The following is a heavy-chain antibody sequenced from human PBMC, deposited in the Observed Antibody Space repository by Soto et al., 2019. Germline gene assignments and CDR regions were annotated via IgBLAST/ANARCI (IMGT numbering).Heavy chain of an antibody. J-gene: IGHJ6*03. Sequence: PSETLSLTCTVSGSSISNSSYYWGWIRHPPGKALEWIGSIYYSGSTYYNPSLKSRVTMSVDTSKNQFSLKLSSVTAADTAVYYCAGEKLLQNYYYMDVWGKGTTVTVSS. CDR2: IYYSGST. D-gene: IGHD2-15*01. V-gene: IGHV4-39*01. CDR3: AGEKLLQNYYYMDV. CDR1: GSSISNSSYY.